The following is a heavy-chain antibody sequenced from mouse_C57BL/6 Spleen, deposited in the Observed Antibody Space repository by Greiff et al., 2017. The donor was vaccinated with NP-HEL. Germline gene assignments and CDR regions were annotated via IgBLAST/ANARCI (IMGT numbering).Heavy chain of an antibody. CDR2: INPNNGGT. D-gene: IGHD2-4*01. J-gene: IGHJ4*01. Sequence: EVKLVESGPELVKPGASVKIPCKASGYTFTDYNMDWVKQSHGKSLEWIGDINPNNGGTIYNQKFKGKATLTVDKSSSTAYMELRSLTSEDTAVYYCARGAYDYDGYYYAMDYWGQGTSVTVSS. CDR3: ARGAYDYDGYYYAMDY. CDR1: GYTFTDYN. V-gene: IGHV1-18*01.